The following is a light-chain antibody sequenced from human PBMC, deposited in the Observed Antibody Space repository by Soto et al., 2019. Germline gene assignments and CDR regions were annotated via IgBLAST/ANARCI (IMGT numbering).Light chain of an antibody. J-gene: IGLJ1*01. V-gene: IGLV2-14*01. Sequence: QSALTQPASVSGSPGQSITISCTGTSSDVGNYNYVSWFQHHPGKAPKLMIYQVSYRPSGVSNRFSGSKSGNTASLTISGLQAEDEADYYCTSYSSGSALYVFGTGTQLTVL. CDR3: TSYSSGSALYV. CDR2: QVS. CDR1: SSDVGNYNY.